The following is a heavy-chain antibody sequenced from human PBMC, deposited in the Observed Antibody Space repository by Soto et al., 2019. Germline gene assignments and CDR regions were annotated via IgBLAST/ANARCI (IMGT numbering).Heavy chain of an antibody. J-gene: IGHJ4*02. CDR2: ISSSSSYI. V-gene: IGHV3-21*01. CDR1: GFTFSSYS. CDR3: ARDGSLGDPSLPFDY. D-gene: IGHD3-10*01. Sequence: EVQLVESGGGLVKPGGSLRLSCAASGFTFSSYSMNWVRQAPGKGLEWVSSISSSSSYIYYADSVKGRFTISRDNAKNSLYLQMNSLRAEDTAVYYCARDGSLGDPSLPFDYWGQGTLVTVSS.